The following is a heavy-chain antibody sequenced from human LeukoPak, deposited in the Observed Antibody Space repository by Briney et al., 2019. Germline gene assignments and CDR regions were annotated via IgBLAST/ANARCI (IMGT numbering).Heavy chain of an antibody. D-gene: IGHD3-22*01. CDR2: INPNSGGT. CDR1: GYTFTGYY. Sequence: EDSVKVSCKASGYTFTGYYMHWVRQAPGQGLEWMGWINPNSGGTNYAQKFQGRVTMTRDTSISTAYMELSRLRSDDTAVYYCARALKYYYDSSGLGAFDIWGQGTMVTVSS. J-gene: IGHJ3*02. V-gene: IGHV1-2*02. CDR3: ARALKYYYDSSGLGAFDI.